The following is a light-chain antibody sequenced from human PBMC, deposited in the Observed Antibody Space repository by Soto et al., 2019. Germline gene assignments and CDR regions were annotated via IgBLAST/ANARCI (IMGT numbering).Light chain of an antibody. CDR1: QSVSSSY. Sequence: EIVLTQSPGTLSLSPGERATLSCRASQSVSSSYLAWYQQKPGQAPRLLIYGASSRATGIPDRFSGSGSGTDFILTISRLEPEDFAVYYCQQYGSSHAFGQGTKLEIK. V-gene: IGKV3-20*01. J-gene: IGKJ2*01. CDR2: GAS. CDR3: QQYGSSHA.